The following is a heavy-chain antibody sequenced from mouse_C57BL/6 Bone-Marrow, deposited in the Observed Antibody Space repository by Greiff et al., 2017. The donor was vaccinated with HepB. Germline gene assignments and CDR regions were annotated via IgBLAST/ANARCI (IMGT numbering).Heavy chain of an antibody. J-gene: IGHJ4*01. CDR3: VRRGSSSFYAMDY. CDR1: GFSFNTYA. CDR2: IRSKSNNYAT. D-gene: IGHD1-1*01. V-gene: IGHV10-1*01. Sequence: EVQLQESGGGLVQPKGSLKLSCAASGFSFNTYAMNWVRQAPGKGLEWVARIRSKSNNYATYYADSVKDRFTISRDDSESMLYLQMNNLKTEDTAMYDCVRRGSSSFYAMDYWGQGTSVTVSS.